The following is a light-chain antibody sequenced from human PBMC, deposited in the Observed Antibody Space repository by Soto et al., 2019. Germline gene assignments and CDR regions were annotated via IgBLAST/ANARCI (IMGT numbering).Light chain of an antibody. CDR1: QGIDNW. V-gene: IGKV1-12*01. Sequence: DIQMTQSPSSVSASVGDRVTITCRASQGIDNWLAWYQQKPGKAPKLLIYVASNLQSGVPSRFSGSGSGTEFTLTISSLQPEDFATYFRQQAKSFPYTFGQGTKVEIK. J-gene: IGKJ2*01. CDR3: QQAKSFPYT. CDR2: VAS.